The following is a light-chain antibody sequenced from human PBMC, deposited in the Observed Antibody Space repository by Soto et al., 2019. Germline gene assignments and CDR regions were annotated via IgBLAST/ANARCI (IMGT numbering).Light chain of an antibody. J-gene: IGKJ1*01. CDR3: QQYNSYWT. CDR2: KAS. Sequence: DIQMTQSPSTLSASVGDRVTITCRASQSISSWLAWYQQKPGKAPKLLIYKASSLESGVPSRFSGRGSGTEFTLTISSLQPDYFATYYRQQYNSYWTFGQGTKVEIK. V-gene: IGKV1-5*03. CDR1: QSISSW.